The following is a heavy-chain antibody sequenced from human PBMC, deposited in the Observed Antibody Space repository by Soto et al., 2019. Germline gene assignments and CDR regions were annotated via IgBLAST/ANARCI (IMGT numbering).Heavy chain of an antibody. D-gene: IGHD2-2*01. J-gene: IGHJ2*01. CDR3: ARDGRYCSSTSCWAWYFDL. CDR2: IWYDGSNK. V-gene: IGHV3-33*01. Sequence: QVQLVESGGGVVQPGRSLRLSCAASGFTFSSYGMHWVRQAPGKGLEWVAVIWYDGSNKYYADSVKGRFTISRDNSKNXLXXQMNSLRAEDTAVYYCARDGRYCSSTSCWAWYFDLWGRGTLVTVSS. CDR1: GFTFSSYG.